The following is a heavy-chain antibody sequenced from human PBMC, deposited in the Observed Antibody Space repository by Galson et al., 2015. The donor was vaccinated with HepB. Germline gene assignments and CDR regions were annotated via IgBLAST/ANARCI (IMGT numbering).Heavy chain of an antibody. V-gene: IGHV5-10-1*01. Sequence: QSGAEVKEPGESLMISCKGSGYSFTNYWINWVRQMPGKGLEWMGRIDPRDSYTNYSPSLQGHVTISADKSISTAYLQWSSLKASDTAIYYCARRKAAAGKATYGMDIWGQGTTVTVSS. CDR3: ARRKAAAGKATYGMDI. D-gene: IGHD6-13*01. CDR1: GYSFTNYW. J-gene: IGHJ6*02. CDR2: IDPRDSYT.